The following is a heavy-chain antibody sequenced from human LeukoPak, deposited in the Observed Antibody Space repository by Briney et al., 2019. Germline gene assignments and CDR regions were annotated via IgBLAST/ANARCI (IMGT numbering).Heavy chain of an antibody. D-gene: IGHD3-9*01. CDR1: GFTFSSYA. CDR2: ISYDGSNK. J-gene: IGHJ5*02. V-gene: IGHV3-30-3*01. Sequence: GGSLRLSCAASGFTFSSYAMHWVRQAPGKGLEWVAVISYDGSNKYYADSVKGRFTISRDNSKNTLYLQMNSLRSDDTAVYYCARMSREVGLRYFDWPTLVGCWFDPWGQGTLVTVSS. CDR3: ARMSREVGLRYFDWPTLVGCWFDP.